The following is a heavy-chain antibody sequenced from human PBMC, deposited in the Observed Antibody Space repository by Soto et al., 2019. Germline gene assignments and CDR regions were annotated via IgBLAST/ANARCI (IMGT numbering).Heavy chain of an antibody. J-gene: IGHJ4*02. V-gene: IGHV1-69*13. D-gene: IGHD6-6*01. CDR3: AIEYSSSPPYYPIGY. Sequence: SLKVSCKASGGTFSSYSISWVRQAPGQGLEWMGGIIPIFGTANYAQKFQGRVTITADESTSTAYMELSSLRSEDTAVYYCAIEYSSSPPYYPIGYWGQGTLVTVSS. CDR2: IIPIFGTA. CDR1: GGTFSSYS.